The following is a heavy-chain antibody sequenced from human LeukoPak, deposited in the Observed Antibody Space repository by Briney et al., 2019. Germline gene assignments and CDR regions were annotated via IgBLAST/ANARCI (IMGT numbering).Heavy chain of an antibody. CDR1: GFTFSSYW. CDR3: VRESVYGSRSYYSY. CDR2: VKQDGSEK. D-gene: IGHD3-10*01. Sequence: GGSLRLSCAASGFTFSSYWMTWVRQAPGKGLEWGANVKQDGSEKFYVDSVNGRFTISRDNAKSSLYLQMNSLRAEDTAVYFCVRESVYGSRSYYSYWGQGTLVTVSS. V-gene: IGHV3-7*04. J-gene: IGHJ4*02.